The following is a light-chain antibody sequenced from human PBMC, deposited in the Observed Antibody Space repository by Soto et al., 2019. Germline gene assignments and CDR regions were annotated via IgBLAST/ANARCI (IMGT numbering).Light chain of an antibody. CDR3: SSYTSSSTFV. V-gene: IGLV2-14*03. CDR1: SSDVGGYNY. J-gene: IGLJ1*01. Sequence: QSVLTQPASVSGSPGQSITISCTGTSSDVGGYNYVSWYQHHPGKAPKLMIYDVSNRPSGVSTRFSGSKSGNTASLTISGLQAYDEAEYFCSSYTSSSTFVFGTGTKLTVL. CDR2: DVS.